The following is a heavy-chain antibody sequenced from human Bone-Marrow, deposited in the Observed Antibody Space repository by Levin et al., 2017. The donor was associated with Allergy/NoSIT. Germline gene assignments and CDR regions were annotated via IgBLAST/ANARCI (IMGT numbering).Heavy chain of an antibody. CDR1: GFTFSNHG. CDR2: ISYDGNDK. D-gene: IGHD5-12*01. CDR3: ARSPSYSGYDYCDN. J-gene: IGHJ4*02. V-gene: IGHV3-30*03. Sequence: GGSPRLSCEASGFTFSNHGMHWVRQAPGKGLEWVAVISYDGNDKHYGDAVKGRFTISRDKSKSSLYLQMNSLTVEDTAVYYCARSPSYSGYDYCDNWGQGTLVTVS.